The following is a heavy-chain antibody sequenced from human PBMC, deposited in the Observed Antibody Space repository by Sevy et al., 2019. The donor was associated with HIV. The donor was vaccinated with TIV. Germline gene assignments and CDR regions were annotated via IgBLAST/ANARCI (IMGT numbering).Heavy chain of an antibody. Sequence: GGSLRLSCAASGFTFDEYGMHWVRQAPGKGLEWVSGINWNSGNIGYADSVKGRFTISRDNAKNSLYLQMNSLRAEDTAVYYCTTSFGVIAGDDFDYWGQGTLVTVSS. CDR1: GFTFDEYG. CDR3: TTSFGVIAGDDFDY. D-gene: IGHD3-3*01. J-gene: IGHJ4*01. CDR2: INWNSGNI. V-gene: IGHV3-9*01.